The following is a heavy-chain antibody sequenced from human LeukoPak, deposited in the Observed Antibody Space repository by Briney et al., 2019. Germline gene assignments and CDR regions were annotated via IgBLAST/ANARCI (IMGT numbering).Heavy chain of an antibody. CDR2: IWYDGSNK. D-gene: IGHD2-15*01. CDR1: GFTFSSYG. J-gene: IGHJ4*02. V-gene: IGHV3-33*06. CDR3: AKGSASARPYYFDC. Sequence: GGSLRLSCAASGFTFSSYGMHWVRQAPGKGLEWVAVIWYDGSNKYYADSVTGRFTISRDNSKNTLYLQMNSLRAEDTAVYYCAKGSASARPYYFDCWGQGTLITVSS.